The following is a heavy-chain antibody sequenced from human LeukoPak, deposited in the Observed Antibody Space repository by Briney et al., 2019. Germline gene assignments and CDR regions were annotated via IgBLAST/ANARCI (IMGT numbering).Heavy chain of an antibody. J-gene: IGHJ4*02. CDR3: AREHPGRFIGY. Sequence: SETLSLTCTVSGGSTSSYYWSWIRQPPGKGLEWIGYIYYSGSTNYNPSLKSRVTISVDTSKNQFSLKLSSVTAADTAVYYCAREHPGRFIGYWGQGTLVTVSS. CDR1: GGSTSSYY. V-gene: IGHV4-59*01. CDR2: IYYSGST.